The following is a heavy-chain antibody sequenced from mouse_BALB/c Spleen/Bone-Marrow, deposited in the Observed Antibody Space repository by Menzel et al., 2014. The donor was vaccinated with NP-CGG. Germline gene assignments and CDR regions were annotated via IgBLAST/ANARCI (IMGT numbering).Heavy chain of an antibody. CDR3: ARGIGYDAWFVY. D-gene: IGHD2-2*01. CDR2: ISSGSSTI. CDR1: GFTFSSIG. Sequence: EVKLVESGGGLVQPGGSRKLSCAASGFTFSSIGMHWVRQAPEKGLEWVAYISSGSSTIYYADTVKGRFTNSRDNPKNTLFLQMTSLRSEDTAMYYCARGIGYDAWFVYWGQGTLVTVSA. J-gene: IGHJ3*01. V-gene: IGHV5-17*02.